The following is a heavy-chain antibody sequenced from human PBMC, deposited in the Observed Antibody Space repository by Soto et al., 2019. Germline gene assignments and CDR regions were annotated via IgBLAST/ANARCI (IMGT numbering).Heavy chain of an antibody. V-gene: IGHV2-5*02. D-gene: IGHD2-21*02. CDR1: GFSLSTSGVG. CDR3: IQSRCGGDCLQSYASHYYYGMDV. Sequence: QITLKESGPTLVKPTQTLTLTCIFSGFSLSTSGVGLGWIRQPPGKALEWLALIYWDDDKRYRPSLRSRLTITKDTSKTQVVLTMTNMDPVDTATYHCIQSRCGGDCLQSYASHYYYGMDVWGQGTTVTVSS. J-gene: IGHJ6*02. CDR2: IYWDDDK.